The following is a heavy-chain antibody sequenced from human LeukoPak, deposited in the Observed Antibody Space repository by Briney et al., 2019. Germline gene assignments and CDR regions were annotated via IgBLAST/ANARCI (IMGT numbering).Heavy chain of an antibody. CDR3: ARDPPYYDSSGYDY. V-gene: IGHV3-7*01. CDR1: GFTFSNYW. D-gene: IGHD3-22*01. CDR2: IKQDGSEK. J-gene: IGHJ4*02. Sequence: GGSLRLSCTASGFTFSNYWMSWVRQAPGKGLEWVANIKQDGSEKYYVDSVKGRFTISRDNAKNSLYLQMNSLRAEDTAVYYCARDPPYYDSSGYDYWGQGTLVTVSP.